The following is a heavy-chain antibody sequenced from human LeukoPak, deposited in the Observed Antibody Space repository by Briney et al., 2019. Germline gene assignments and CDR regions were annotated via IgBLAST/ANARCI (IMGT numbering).Heavy chain of an antibody. CDR1: GFTVSSNY. D-gene: IGHD2/OR15-2a*01. V-gene: IGHV3-48*02. CDR3: ARARIADY. J-gene: IGHJ4*02. CDR2: ISSSSSTI. Sequence: PGGSLRLSCAASGFTVSSNYMSWVRQAPGKGLEWISPISSSSSTIYHADSVKGRFTISRDNAKNSLYLQMNSLRDEDTAVYYCARARIADYWGQGTLVTVSS.